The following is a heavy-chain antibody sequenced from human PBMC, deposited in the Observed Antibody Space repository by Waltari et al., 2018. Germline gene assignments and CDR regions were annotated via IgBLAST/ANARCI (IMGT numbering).Heavy chain of an antibody. CDR2: MNPNSGNT. Sequence: VQLVQSGAEVKKPGASVKVSCKASGYTFTSYDINWVRQATGKGLEWMGWMNPNSGNTGYAQKFQGRVTMTRNTSISTAYMELSSLRSEDTAVYYCARGSGSSWYSYYYYGMDVWGQGTTVTVSS. J-gene: IGHJ6*02. CDR1: GYTFTSYD. V-gene: IGHV1-8*01. CDR3: ARGSGSSWYSYYYYGMDV. D-gene: IGHD6-13*01.